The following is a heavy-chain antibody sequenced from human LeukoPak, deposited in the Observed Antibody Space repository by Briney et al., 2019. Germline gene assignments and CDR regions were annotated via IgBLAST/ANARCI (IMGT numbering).Heavy chain of an antibody. CDR2: VSDSGSTT. J-gene: IGHJ6*02. CDR1: GFPFSDYA. D-gene: IGHD2-2*01. CDR3: AKDPEVPAAKYYYGMDV. Sequence: GGSLRLSCTASGFPFSDYAMNWVRQAPGEGLEWVAGVSDSGSTTYYADSVKGRFTISRDNSKNTLYLQMNSLRAEDTAVYYCAKDPEVPAAKYYYGMDVWGQGTTVTVSS. V-gene: IGHV3-23*01.